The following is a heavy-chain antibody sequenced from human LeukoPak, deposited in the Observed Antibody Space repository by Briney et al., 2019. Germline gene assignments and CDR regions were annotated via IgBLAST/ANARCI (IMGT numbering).Heavy chain of an antibody. CDR2: FDSEDVET. CDR3: ATDFYRGRQFDY. D-gene: IGHD2/OR15-2a*01. Sequence: ASVKVSCKVSGNTFTDLSMNWVRQAPGKGLEWMGGFDSEDVETIYAQKFQGRVTMTEDTSTATAYMELSSLRPDDTAVYYCATDFYRGRQFDYWGQGTLVTVSS. V-gene: IGHV1-24*01. CDR1: GNTFTDLS. J-gene: IGHJ4*02.